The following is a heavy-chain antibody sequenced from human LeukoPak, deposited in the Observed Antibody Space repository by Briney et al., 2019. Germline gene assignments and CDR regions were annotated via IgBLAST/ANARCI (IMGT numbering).Heavy chain of an antibody. D-gene: IGHD3-10*01. CDR2: IYYSGST. Sequence: PSETLSLTCTVSGGSISSSSYYWGWIRQPPGKGLEWIGSIYYSGSTYYNPSLKSRVTISVDTSKNQFSLKLSSVTAADTAVYYCARPSGSGSYLFDYWGQGTLVTVSS. J-gene: IGHJ4*02. CDR1: GGSISSSSYY. CDR3: ARPSGSGSYLFDY. V-gene: IGHV4-39*01.